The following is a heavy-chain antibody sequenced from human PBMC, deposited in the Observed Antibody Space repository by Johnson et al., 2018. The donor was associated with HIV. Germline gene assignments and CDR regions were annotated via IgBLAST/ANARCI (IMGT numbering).Heavy chain of an antibody. CDR2: ISYDGSNK. D-gene: IGHD2/OR15-2a*01. J-gene: IGHJ3*02. CDR3: AKNSAALDI. CDR1: GFTFSSYA. Sequence: QVQLVESGGGVVQPGRSLRLSCAASGFTFSSYAMHWVRQAPGKGLEWVAVISYDGSNKYYADSVKGRFTISRDNSKNTLYLQMNSLRAEDTAVYYCAKNSAALDIWGQGTMVTVSS. V-gene: IGHV3-30*04.